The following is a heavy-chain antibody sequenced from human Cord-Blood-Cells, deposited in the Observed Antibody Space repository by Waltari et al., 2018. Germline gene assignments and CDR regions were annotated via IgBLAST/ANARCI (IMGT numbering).Heavy chain of an antibody. D-gene: IGHD3-10*01. CDR2: ISSRSTYI. CDR3: ASSGLWFGELLN. J-gene: IGHJ4*02. Sequence: EVQLVESGGGLVKPGGSLRLSGAASGFTFSSDSMNGVRQAPGKGMEWVSSISSRSTYIYYADSVKGRFTNTRDNAKNSLYLQMNSLRAEDTAVYYCASSGLWFGELLNWGQGTLVTVSS. V-gene: IGHV3-21*01. CDR1: GFTFSSDS.